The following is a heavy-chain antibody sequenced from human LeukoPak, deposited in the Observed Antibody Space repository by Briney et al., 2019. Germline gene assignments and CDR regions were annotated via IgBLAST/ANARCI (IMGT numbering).Heavy chain of an antibody. J-gene: IGHJ3*02. CDR3: ARVARTYYDSSGYYPPVGAFDI. D-gene: IGHD3-22*01. CDR1: GYTFTGYY. CDR2: INPNSGGT. Sequence: ASVKVSCKASGYTFTGYYMHWVRQAPGQGLEWMGRINPNSGGTNYAQKFQGRVTMTRNTSISTAYMELSSLRSEDTAVYYCARVARTYYDSSGYYPPVGAFDIWGQGTMVTVSS. V-gene: IGHV1-2*06.